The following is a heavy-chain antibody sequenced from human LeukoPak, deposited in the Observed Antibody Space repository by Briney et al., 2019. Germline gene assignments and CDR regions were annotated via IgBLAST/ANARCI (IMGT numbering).Heavy chain of an antibody. CDR1: GFTFSTYS. V-gene: IGHV3-7*01. Sequence: PGGSLRLSCTASGFTFSTYSMTWVRQAPGKGLEWVANIKEDGSEIHYVDSVKGRFTISRDNAKNSLYLQMNSLRAEDTAVYYCASRAWVDSWGQGTLVTVSS. CDR2: IKEDGSEI. J-gene: IGHJ5*01. CDR3: ASRAWVDS.